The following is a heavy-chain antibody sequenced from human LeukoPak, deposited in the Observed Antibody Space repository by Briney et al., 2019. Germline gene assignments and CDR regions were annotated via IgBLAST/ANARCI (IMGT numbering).Heavy chain of an antibody. CDR2: IHPRSGET. J-gene: IGHJ6*02. CDR3: ARERLVVVSAAVDYYYGMDV. D-gene: IGHD2-21*01. V-gene: IGHV1-2*02. Sequence: GASVKVSCKASGYSFTAFYIHWVRQAPGQGLEWMGWIHPRSGETNCAYEFRGRVTMTRDTSISTTYMDLGSLGSEDTAVYYCARERLVVVSAAVDYYYGMDVWGQGTTVIVSS. CDR1: GYSFTAFY.